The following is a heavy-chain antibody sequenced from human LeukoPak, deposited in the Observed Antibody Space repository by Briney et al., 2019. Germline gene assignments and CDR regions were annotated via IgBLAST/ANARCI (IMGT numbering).Heavy chain of an antibody. CDR3: ARELPRIYNMDV. Sequence: HPGGSLRLSCAASGFTVSKNYMSGFRQSPGKGLEWVSAIYSGGSTYYADSVKGRFTISRDNSKNTLYLQMNSLRAEDTAVYYCARELPRIYNMDVWGKGTTVTVSS. V-gene: IGHV3-66*02. J-gene: IGHJ6*03. CDR1: GFTVSKNY. CDR2: IYSGGST. D-gene: IGHD1-26*01.